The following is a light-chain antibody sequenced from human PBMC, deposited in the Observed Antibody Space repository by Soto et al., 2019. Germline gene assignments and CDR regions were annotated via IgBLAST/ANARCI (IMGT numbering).Light chain of an antibody. Sequence: ERVMTQSPVTLSVSPGERVTLSCRASQNISNNLAWYQQTPGQGPRLLIYGASTRATGIPARFSGSGSGTEFTLTISSLRSEDLAVYYCQQYNNWPPGFGPGTKVDIK. V-gene: IGKV3-15*01. CDR2: GAS. J-gene: IGKJ3*01. CDR3: QQYNNWPPG. CDR1: QNISNN.